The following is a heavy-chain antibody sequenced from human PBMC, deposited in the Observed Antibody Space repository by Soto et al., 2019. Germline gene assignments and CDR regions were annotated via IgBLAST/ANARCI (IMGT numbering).Heavy chain of an antibody. D-gene: IGHD1-1*01. V-gene: IGHV1-8*01. CDR1: GYTFVNYE. CDR2: MNPHSGDT. CDR3: ARQQALEY. J-gene: IGHJ4*02. Sequence: QVQLVQSGAEVKKPGASVKVSCKASGYTFVNYEINWVRQATGQGLEWLGWMNPHSGDTFYAQNVQGRVTMTRNTSITTAYLELNSLKSEDTAVYYCARQQALEYWGQGTLVTVSS.